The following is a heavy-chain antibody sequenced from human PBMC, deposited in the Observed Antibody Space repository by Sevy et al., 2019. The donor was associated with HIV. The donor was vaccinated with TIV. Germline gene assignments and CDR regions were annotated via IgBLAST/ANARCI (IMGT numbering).Heavy chain of an antibody. CDR3: VHIHSYHNDMGV. CDR1: GITLANYF. J-gene: IGHJ6*02. V-gene: IGHV3-23*01. CDR2: LGGTT. D-gene: IGHD2-21*01. Sequence: GGSLRLSCVGSGITLANYFMTWVRQAPGKGLEWVAGLGGTTEYADSVKGRFSISRDNTKNTLFLQMNSLRAEDSAVYYCVHIHSYHNDMGVWGQGTTVTVSS.